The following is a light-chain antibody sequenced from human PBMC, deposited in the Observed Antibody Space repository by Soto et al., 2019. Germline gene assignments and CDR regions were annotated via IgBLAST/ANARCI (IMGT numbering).Light chain of an antibody. CDR2: DNN. V-gene: IGLV1-51*01. Sequence: QSVLTQPPSVSAAPGQKVTISCSGSSSNIGKNFVSWYQHLPGTAPKLLIYDNNQRSSGIPDRFSGSKSGSSATLGITGLQTGDEADYYCGTWDSSLSAGVFGGGTKVTVL. J-gene: IGLJ2*01. CDR3: GTWDSSLSAGV. CDR1: SSNIGKNF.